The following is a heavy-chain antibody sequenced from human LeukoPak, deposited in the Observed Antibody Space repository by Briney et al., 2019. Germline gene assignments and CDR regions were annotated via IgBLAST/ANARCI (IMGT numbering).Heavy chain of an antibody. CDR3: ASYASGYNWLNV. Sequence: GASVKVSCKSSGHTFTEYYVHWVRQAPGLGLEWLGWIHPGTGNPNYAQKFQGRVTISRDTSINTAYMELVRLKSDDTAVYYCASYASGYNWLNVWGQGTLVTVSS. D-gene: IGHD1-1*01. J-gene: IGHJ4*02. V-gene: IGHV1-2*02. CDR2: IHPGTGNP. CDR1: GHTFTEYY.